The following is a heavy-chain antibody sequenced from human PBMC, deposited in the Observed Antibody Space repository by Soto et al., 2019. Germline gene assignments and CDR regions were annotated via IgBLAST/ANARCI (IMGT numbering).Heavy chain of an antibody. J-gene: IGHJ1*01. D-gene: IGHD6-13*01. CDR3: ARDGEVPAAGAGGGYFQH. Sequence: SQTLSLTCVISGDSVSSNSAAWNWIRQSPSRGLEWLGRTYYRPKWYNDYAVSVKSRITINPDTSKNQFSLQLNSVTPEDTAVYYCARDGEVPAAGAGGGYFQHWGQGTLVTVSS. CDR2: TYYRPKWYN. V-gene: IGHV6-1*01. CDR1: GDSVSSNSAA.